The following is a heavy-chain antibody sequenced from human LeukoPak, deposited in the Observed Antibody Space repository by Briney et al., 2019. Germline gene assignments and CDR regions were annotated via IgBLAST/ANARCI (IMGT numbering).Heavy chain of an antibody. CDR2: IKEDGSVI. Sequence: GGSRRLSCLGSGFGFSNYWMTWLRQAPGEGLEWVANIKEDGSVIYYADSVKGRFTISRDNSKNTLYLQMNSLRAEDTAVYYSARAVDSGSRGRYFDYWGQGTLVTVSS. V-gene: IGHV3-7*01. D-gene: IGHD1-26*01. CDR3: ARAVDSGSRGRYFDY. J-gene: IGHJ4*02. CDR1: GFGFSNYW.